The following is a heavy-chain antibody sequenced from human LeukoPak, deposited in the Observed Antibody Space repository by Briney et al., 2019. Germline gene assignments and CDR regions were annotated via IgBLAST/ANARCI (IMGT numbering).Heavy chain of an antibody. CDR3: ARLVTCSGGSCYPYYFDY. CDR1: GYSFTSYW. Sequence: GESLKISCKGSGYSFTSYWIGWVRQMPGKGLEWMGIIYPGDSDTRYSPSFQGQVTISADKSISTAYLQWSSLKASDTAMYYCARLVTCSGGSCYPYYFDYWGQGTLVTISS. J-gene: IGHJ4*02. D-gene: IGHD2-15*01. V-gene: IGHV5-51*01. CDR2: IYPGDSDT.